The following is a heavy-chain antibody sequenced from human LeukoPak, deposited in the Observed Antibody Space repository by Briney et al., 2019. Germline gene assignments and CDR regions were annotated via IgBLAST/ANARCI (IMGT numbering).Heavy chain of an antibody. V-gene: IGHV3-53*01. J-gene: IGHJ4*02. CDR3: ARKTDSGGSGDF. Sequence: GGSLRLSCAVSGFTVRNNFMSCVRQAPGKGLECVSVIYSGGGTHYPDSVKGRFTISRDHSKNTLFLQMNSLRVEDTAVYYCARKTDSGGSGDFWGQGTLVTVSS. CDR1: GFTVRNNF. D-gene: IGHD3-22*01. CDR2: IYSGGGT.